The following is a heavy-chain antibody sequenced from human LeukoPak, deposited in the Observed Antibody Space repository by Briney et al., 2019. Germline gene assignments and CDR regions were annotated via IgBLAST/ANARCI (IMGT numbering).Heavy chain of an antibody. V-gene: IGHV1-2*02. CDR1: GYSFSSHY. CDR2: INPNSGDT. D-gene: IGHD3-3*01. Sequence: ASVKVSCRASGYSFSSHYIHWVRQAPGQGLEWMGWINPNSGDTTYGHKFQGRITMTGDTSITTAYMELSSLKSDDTAFYYCAGEDFRFLDFWGQGTLVTVSS. CDR3: AGEDFRFLDF. J-gene: IGHJ4*02.